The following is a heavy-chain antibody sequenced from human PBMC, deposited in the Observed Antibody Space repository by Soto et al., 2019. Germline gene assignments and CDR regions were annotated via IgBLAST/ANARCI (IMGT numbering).Heavy chain of an antibody. V-gene: IGHV1-3*01. D-gene: IGHD3-16*02. Sequence: ASLRVSCHASGYTFTIYPMPWVLQAPGHRLEWMGWINAVNGNTKYSQKFQGRVTITRDTSASTAYMELSSLRSEDTAVYYCAREDLGDYIWGSYRLFEYWGQGTLVTVSS. CDR2: INAVNGNT. J-gene: IGHJ4*02. CDR1: GYTFTIYP. CDR3: AREDLGDYIWGSYRLFEY.